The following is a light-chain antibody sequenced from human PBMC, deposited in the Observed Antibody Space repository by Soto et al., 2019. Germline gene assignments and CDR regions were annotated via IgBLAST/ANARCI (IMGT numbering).Light chain of an antibody. Sequence: DIQMTQSPSSLSASIGDRVTITCRASQNIRTYLNWYQQKPGKAPDLLVFAASNLQTGVPSRFSGGRSGTDFTLTISSLQPEDCATYYCQQTYSVLPYTFGQGTKLEIK. CDR2: AAS. CDR1: QNIRTY. CDR3: QQTYSVLPYT. J-gene: IGKJ2*01. V-gene: IGKV1-39*01.